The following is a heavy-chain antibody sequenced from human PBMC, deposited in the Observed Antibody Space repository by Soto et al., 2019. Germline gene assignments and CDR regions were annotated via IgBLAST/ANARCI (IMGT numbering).Heavy chain of an antibody. CDR3: AKDQGITIFGVVNRGLGY. CDR1: GFTFSSYA. Sequence: PGGSLRLSCAASGFTFSSYAMSWVRQAPGKGLEWVAVISYDGSNKYYAESVKGRFTISRDNSKNTLYLQMNSLRAEDTAVYYCAKDQGITIFGVVNRGLGYWGQGTLVTVSS. J-gene: IGHJ4*02. D-gene: IGHD3-3*01. CDR2: ISYDGSNK. V-gene: IGHV3-30*18.